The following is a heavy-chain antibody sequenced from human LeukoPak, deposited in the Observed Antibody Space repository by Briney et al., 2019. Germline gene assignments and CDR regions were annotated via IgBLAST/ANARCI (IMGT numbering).Heavy chain of an antibody. V-gene: IGHV3-48*03. Sequence: GGSLSLSCAASGFTFSSYEMNWVRQAPGKGLEWVAYISSSGSTIYYADSEKGRFTISRDNAKNSLYLQMNSLRAEDTAVYYCAELGITMIGGVWGKGTTVTISS. CDR1: GFTFSSYE. CDR2: ISSSGSTI. CDR3: AELGITMIGGV. J-gene: IGHJ6*04. D-gene: IGHD3-10*02.